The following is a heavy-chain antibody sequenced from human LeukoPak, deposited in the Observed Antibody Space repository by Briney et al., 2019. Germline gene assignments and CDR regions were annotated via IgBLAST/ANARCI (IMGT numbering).Heavy chain of an antibody. CDR2: IYYRGST. V-gene: IGHV4-59*01. CDR3: ARHIAARLASGYYYYMDV. CDR1: GGSISSYY. J-gene: IGHJ6*03. D-gene: IGHD6-6*01. Sequence: SETLSLTCTVSGGSISSYYWSWIRQPPGKGLEYIGDIYYRGSTNYNPSLKSRVTMSLEMSKNQFSLKLSSVTAADTAAYYCARHIAARLASGYYYYMDVWGKGTTVTVSS.